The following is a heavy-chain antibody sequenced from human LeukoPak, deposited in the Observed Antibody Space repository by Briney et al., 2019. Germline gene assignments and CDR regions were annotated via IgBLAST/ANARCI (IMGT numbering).Heavy chain of an antibody. CDR2: IYHSGST. D-gene: IGHD4-23*01. CDR1: GGSISSGGYY. Sequence: SETLSLTCTVSGGSISSGGYYWSWIRQPPGKGLEWIGYIYHSGSTYYNPSLKSRVTISVDRSKNQFSLKLSSVTAADTAVYYCARLTTAVTSYYFDYWGQGTLVTASS. J-gene: IGHJ4*02. CDR3: ARLTTAVTSYYFDY. V-gene: IGHV4-30-2*01.